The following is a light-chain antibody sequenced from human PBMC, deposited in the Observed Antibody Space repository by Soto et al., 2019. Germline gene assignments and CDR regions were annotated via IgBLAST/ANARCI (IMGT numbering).Light chain of an antibody. V-gene: IGKV3-11*01. CDR3: QQYNSYVWT. J-gene: IGKJ1*01. CDR1: QSFSSD. Sequence: EIGLTQSAASLSLSPGERGTLXCRASQSFSSDFVWYQQKPGKARRHLIYDASNRAHGSPARFSGSGSVTEFTRTISSRQPDDFATYYGQQYNSYVWTVGQGTKVDIK. CDR2: DAS.